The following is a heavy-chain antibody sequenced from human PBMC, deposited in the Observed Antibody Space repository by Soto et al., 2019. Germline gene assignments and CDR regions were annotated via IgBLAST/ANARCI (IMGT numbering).Heavy chain of an antibody. CDR3: ARAVRSGSYPYYYYGMXV. J-gene: IGHJ6*02. Sequence: GGSLRLSCAASGFTFSNYWMQWVRQAPGKGLVWVSRINSDGSSTSYADSVKGRFTISRDNAKNTLYLQMNSLRAEDTAVYYCARAVRSGSYPYYYYGMXVWGQGTTVTVSS. D-gene: IGHD3-10*01. CDR1: GFTFSNYW. CDR2: INSDGSST. V-gene: IGHV3-74*01.